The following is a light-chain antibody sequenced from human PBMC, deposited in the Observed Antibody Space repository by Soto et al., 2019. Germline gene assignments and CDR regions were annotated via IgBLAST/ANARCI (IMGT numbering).Light chain of an antibody. V-gene: IGKV3-15*01. J-gene: IGKJ4*01. CDR2: GAS. Sequence: EIVMTQSPATLSVSPGERATLSCRASQSVSSNLAWFQQKPGQAPRLLIYGASTRDTGIPARFSGSGSGTEFTLTISSLQSEDFAVYHCQQYFSAPTFGGGTKVEIK. CDR3: QQYFSAPT. CDR1: QSVSSN.